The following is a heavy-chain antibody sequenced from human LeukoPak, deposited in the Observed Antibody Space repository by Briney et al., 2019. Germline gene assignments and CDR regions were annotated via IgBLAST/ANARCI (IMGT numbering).Heavy chain of an antibody. CDR2: INTNTGSP. CDR1: GDTFTSYA. D-gene: IGHD2-2*01. J-gene: IGHJ4*02. Sequence: ASVKVSCKASGDTFTSYAMNWVRQVPGQGLEWMGWINTNTGSPTYAQAFTGRFVFSLDTSVSTAYLQISSLKTEDTAVYYCACYDCGDYWGQGTLVTVSS. V-gene: IGHV7-4-1*02. CDR3: ACYDCGDY.